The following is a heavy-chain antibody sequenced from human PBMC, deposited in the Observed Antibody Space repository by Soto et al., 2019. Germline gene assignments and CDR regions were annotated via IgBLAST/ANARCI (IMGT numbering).Heavy chain of an antibody. CDR3: TRGKNVLYYYYGMDV. D-gene: IGHD3-16*01. CDR2: IRSKANSYAT. J-gene: IGHJ6*02. Sequence: PVGSLRLSCAASGFTFSGSAMHWVRQASGKGLEWVGRIRSKANSYATAYAASVKGRFTISRDDSKNTAYLQMNSLKTEDTAVYYCTRGKNVLYYYYGMDVWGQGTTVTVSS. CDR1: GFTFSGSA. V-gene: IGHV3-73*01.